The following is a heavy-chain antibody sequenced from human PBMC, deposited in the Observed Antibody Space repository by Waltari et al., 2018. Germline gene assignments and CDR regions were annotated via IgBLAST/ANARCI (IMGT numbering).Heavy chain of an antibody. Sequence: QLQLQESGPGLVKPSETLSFTCTVSGGSISSISYYWGWIRQPPGKVLEWIGSIYYSGSTYYNPSLKSRVTISVDTSKNQFSLKLSSVTAADTAVYYCATKRESSASGFDYWGQGTLVTVSS. D-gene: IGHD6-19*01. CDR3: ATKRESSASGFDY. CDR2: IYYSGST. V-gene: IGHV4-39*01. CDR1: GGSISSISYY. J-gene: IGHJ4*02.